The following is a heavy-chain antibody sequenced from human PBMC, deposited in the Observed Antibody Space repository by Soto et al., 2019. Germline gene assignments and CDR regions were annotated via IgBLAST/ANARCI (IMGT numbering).Heavy chain of an antibody. CDR3: ARQRQYSSGWYPEYFQH. V-gene: IGHV4-39*01. Sequence: QLQLQESGPGLVKPSETLSLTCTVSGGSISSSSYYWGWIRQPPGKGLEWIGSIYYSGSTYYNPSLKSRVTLSVDTSKNQFSLKRSSVTAADTAVYYCARQRQYSSGWYPEYFQHWGQGTLVTVSS. J-gene: IGHJ1*01. CDR2: IYYSGST. CDR1: GGSISSSSYY. D-gene: IGHD6-19*01.